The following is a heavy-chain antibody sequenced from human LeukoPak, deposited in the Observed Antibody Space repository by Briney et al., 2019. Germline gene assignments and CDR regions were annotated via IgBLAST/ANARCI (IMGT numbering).Heavy chain of an antibody. CDR1: GYTFTYRY. J-gene: IGHJ5*02. D-gene: IGHD6-6*01. CDR3: ATSAARLGWFDP. Sequence: GASVKVSCKASGYTFTYRYLHWVRQAPGQALEWMGWITPFNGNTNYAQKFQDRVTITRDGSMSTAYMELSSLRSEDTAMYYCATSAARLGWFDPWGQGTLVTVSS. V-gene: IGHV1-45*02. CDR2: ITPFNGNT.